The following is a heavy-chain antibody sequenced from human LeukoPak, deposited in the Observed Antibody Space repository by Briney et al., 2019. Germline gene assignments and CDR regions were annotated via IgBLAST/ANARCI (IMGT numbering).Heavy chain of an antibody. CDR1: GFTFSSYS. J-gene: IGHJ6*02. CDR3: AREGYYAGMDV. CDR2: IGSSISYY. Sequence: AGSLRLSCAASGFTFSSYSMKWVRQGPRKGLEWVSFIGSSISYYSYADSVRGRFTISRDNAKNSLYLQMNSLRAEDTAVYYCAREGYYAGMDVWGQGTTVTVSS. V-gene: IGHV3-21*01.